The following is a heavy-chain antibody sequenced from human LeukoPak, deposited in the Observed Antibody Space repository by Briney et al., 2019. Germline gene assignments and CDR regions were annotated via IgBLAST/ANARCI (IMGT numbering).Heavy chain of an antibody. J-gene: IGHJ4*02. CDR1: GYTFNSFV. CDR2: INAANGNT. D-gene: IGHD3-9*01. CDR3: ARGHIFLAGNEGLDY. V-gene: IGHV1-3*01. Sequence: GASVKVSCKTSGYTFNSFVIHWVRQAPGQRLEWMGWINAANGNTKYSPKFRDRVTITSDTSASTAYMELNSLRFEDTAIYYCARGHIFLAGNEGLDYWGQGTLGTASS.